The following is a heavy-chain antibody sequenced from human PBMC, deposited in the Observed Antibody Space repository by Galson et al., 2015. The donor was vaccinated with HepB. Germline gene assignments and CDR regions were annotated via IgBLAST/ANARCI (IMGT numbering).Heavy chain of an antibody. CDR2: IYSGGST. D-gene: IGHD3-22*01. CDR3: ARDLRYYDKNQNEDYGMDV. V-gene: IGHV3-66*01. J-gene: IGHJ6*02. CDR1: GFTVSSNY. Sequence: SLRLSCAASGFTVSSNYTSWVRQAPGKGLEWVSVIYSGGSTYYADSVKGRFTISRDNSKNTLYLQMNSLRAEDTAVYYCARDLRYYDKNQNEDYGMDVWGQGTTVTVSS.